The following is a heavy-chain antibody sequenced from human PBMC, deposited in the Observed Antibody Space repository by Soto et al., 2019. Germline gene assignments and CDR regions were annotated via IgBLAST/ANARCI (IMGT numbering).Heavy chain of an antibody. CDR3: ASPRLSSAGTTPIDY. CDR2: ISYDGSNK. CDR1: GFTFSNYA. Sequence: QVQLVESGGGVVQPGRSLRLSCAASGFTFSNYAMHWVRQAPGKGLEWVAVISYDGSNKYYADSVKGRFTVSSDNSKNTLHLQLNSLRAEDTAVYYCASPRLSSAGTTPIDYWGQGSLVTVSS. V-gene: IGHV3-30-3*01. D-gene: IGHD6-19*01. J-gene: IGHJ4*02.